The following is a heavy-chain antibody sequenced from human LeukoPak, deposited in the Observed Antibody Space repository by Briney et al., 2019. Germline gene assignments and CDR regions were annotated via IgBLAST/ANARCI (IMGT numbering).Heavy chain of an antibody. D-gene: IGHD3-3*01. CDR3: ARDEQDYDFWSGYSKGAYFDY. CDR1: GYTFTSYG. V-gene: IGHV1-18*01. Sequence: ASVKVSCKASGYTFTSYGISWVRQAPGQGLEWMGWISAYNGNTNYAQKLQGRVTMTTDTPTSTAYMELRSLRSDDTAVYYCARDEQDYDFWSGYSKGAYFDYWGQGTLVTVSS. CDR2: ISAYNGNT. J-gene: IGHJ4*02.